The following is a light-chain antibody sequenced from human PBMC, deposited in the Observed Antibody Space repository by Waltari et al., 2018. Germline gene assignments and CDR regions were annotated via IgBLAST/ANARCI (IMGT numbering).Light chain of an antibody. Sequence: QSALTQPRSVPGSPGQSVTIYCTGANSDDGSHNHDSWYQQHPGKAPTVMIYDVVQRPSGVPDRFSGSKSGNTASLTIAGLQPEDEADYFCCSFSGTYTYVFGTGTKVTVL. CDR3: CSFSGTYTYV. V-gene: IGLV2-11*01. J-gene: IGLJ1*01. CDR1: NSDDGSHNH. CDR2: DVV.